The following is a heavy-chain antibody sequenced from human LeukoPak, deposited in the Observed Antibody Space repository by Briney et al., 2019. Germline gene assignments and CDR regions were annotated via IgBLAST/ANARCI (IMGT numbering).Heavy chain of an antibody. CDR2: INPNSGGT. CDR3: ASEDIVVVPAAIGANYYYYYGMDV. J-gene: IGHJ6*02. D-gene: IGHD2-2*01. V-gene: IGHV1-2*02. CDR1: GYIFANYV. Sequence: ASVKVSCKASGYIFANYVITWVRQAPGQGLAWMGWINPNSGGTNYAQKFQGRVTMTRDTSISTAYMELSRLRSDDTAVYYCASEDIVVVPAAIGANYYYYYGMDVWGQGTTVTVSS.